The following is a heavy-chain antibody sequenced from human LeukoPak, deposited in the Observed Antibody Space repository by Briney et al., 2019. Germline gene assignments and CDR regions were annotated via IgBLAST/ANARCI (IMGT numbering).Heavy chain of an antibody. V-gene: IGHV1-24*01. D-gene: IGHD3-3*01. Sequence: ASVKVSCKVSGYTLTELSMHWVRQAPGKGLEWMGGFGPEDGETIYAQKFQGRVTMTEDTSTDTAYMELSSLRSEDTAVYYCATVVPYYDFWSGYDPFDPWGQGTLVTVSS. CDR3: ATVVPYYDFWSGYDPFDP. CDR2: FGPEDGET. J-gene: IGHJ5*02. CDR1: GYTLTELS.